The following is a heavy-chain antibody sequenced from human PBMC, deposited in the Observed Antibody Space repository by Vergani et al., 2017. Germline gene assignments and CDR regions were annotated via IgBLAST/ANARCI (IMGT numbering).Heavy chain of an antibody. Sequence: QVQLQESGPGLVKPSGTLSLTCAVSGGSISSSNWWSWVRQPPGKGLEWIGESYHSGSTNYNPSLKSRVTISVDKSKNQFSLKLSSVTAADTAVYYCARKGYSYGFAPVNAFDIWGQGTMVTVSS. J-gene: IGHJ3*02. CDR1: GGSISSSNW. CDR3: ARKGYSYGFAPVNAFDI. D-gene: IGHD5-18*01. V-gene: IGHV4-4*02. CDR2: SYHSGST.